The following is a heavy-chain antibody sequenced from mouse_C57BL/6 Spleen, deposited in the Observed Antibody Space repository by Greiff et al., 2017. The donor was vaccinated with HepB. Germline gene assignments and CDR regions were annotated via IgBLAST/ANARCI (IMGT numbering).Heavy chain of an antibody. J-gene: IGHJ2*01. D-gene: IGHD2-4*01. CDR1: GYTFTSYW. Sequence: QVQLQQPGAELVKPGASVKLSCKASGYTFTSYWMQWVKQRPGQGLEWIGEIDPSDSYTNYNQKFKGKATLTVDTSSSTAYMQLSSLTSEDSAVYDCARRYYDYGVYFDYWGQGTTLTVSS. CDR2: IDPSDSYT. CDR3: ARRYYDYGVYFDY. V-gene: IGHV1-50*01.